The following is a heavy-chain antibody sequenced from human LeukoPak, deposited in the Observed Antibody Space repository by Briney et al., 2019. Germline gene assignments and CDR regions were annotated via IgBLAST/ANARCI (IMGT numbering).Heavy chain of an antibody. J-gene: IGHJ5*02. D-gene: IGHD4-17*01. CDR3: AREEGDYGGVQKKYNWFDP. Sequence: PSETLSLTCTVSGGSISSGGYYWSWIRQHPGKGLEWIGEINHSGSTSYNPSLKSRVTISVDTSKNQFSLKLSSVTAADTAVYYCAREEGDYGGVQKKYNWFDPWGQGTLVTVSS. V-gene: IGHV4-39*07. CDR1: GGSISSGGYY. CDR2: INHSGST.